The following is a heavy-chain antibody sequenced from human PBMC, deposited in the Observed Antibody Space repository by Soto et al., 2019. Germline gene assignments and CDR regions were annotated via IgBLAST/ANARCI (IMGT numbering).Heavy chain of an antibody. CDR3: AREDFPTYYYDSSGPGDY. V-gene: IGHV1-18*01. D-gene: IGHD3-22*01. CDR1: GYTFTSYG. CDR2: ISAYNGNT. J-gene: IGHJ4*02. Sequence: GASVKVSCKASGYTFTSYGISWVRQAPGQGLEWMGWISAYNGNTNYAQKLQGRVTMTTDTSTSTAYMELRSLRSDDTAVYYRAREDFPTYYYDSSGPGDYWGQGTLVTVSS.